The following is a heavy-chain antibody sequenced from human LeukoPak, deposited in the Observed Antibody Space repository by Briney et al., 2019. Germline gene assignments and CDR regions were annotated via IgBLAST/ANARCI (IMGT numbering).Heavy chain of an antibody. D-gene: IGHD4-17*01. J-gene: IGHJ4*02. CDR3: ARTMTTVTTHGELDF. V-gene: IGHV1-69*01. CDR1: GGTFSTYA. Sequence: ASVKVSCKASGGTFSTYAINWVRQAPGQGLEWMGGIIPIFVTANYAQKFQGRVTITADESTSTAYMELSSLRSEDTAVYYCARTMTTVTTHGELDFWGQGTLVAVSS. CDR2: IIPIFVTA.